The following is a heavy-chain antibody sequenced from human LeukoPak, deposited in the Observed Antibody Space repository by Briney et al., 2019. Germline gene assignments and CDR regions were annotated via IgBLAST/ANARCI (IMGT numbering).Heavy chain of an antibody. J-gene: IGHJ4*02. D-gene: IGHD2-21*02. Sequence: GSSVTVSCKASGGTFSSYAISWVRQAPGQGLEWMGGIIPIFGTANYAQKFQGRVTITAGESTSTAYMELSSLRSEDTAVYYCARALYCGGDCYPEYFDYWGQGTLVTVYS. V-gene: IGHV1-69*01. CDR3: ARALYCGGDCYPEYFDY. CDR2: IIPIFGTA. CDR1: GGTFSSYA.